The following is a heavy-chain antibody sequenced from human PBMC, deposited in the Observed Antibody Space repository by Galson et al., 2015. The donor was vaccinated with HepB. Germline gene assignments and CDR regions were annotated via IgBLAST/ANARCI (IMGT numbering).Heavy chain of an antibody. CDR2: INADNDNT. Sequence: SVKVSCKASGYTFTSYAMLWVRQAPGQRLEWMGWINADNDNTIYSQKFQGRVTITRDTSASTAYMELSSLKSEDTAVYYCATQIHAFDVWGQGTTVTVSS. CDR1: GYTFTSYA. CDR3: ATQIHAFDV. D-gene: IGHD5-18*01. V-gene: IGHV1-3*01. J-gene: IGHJ3*01.